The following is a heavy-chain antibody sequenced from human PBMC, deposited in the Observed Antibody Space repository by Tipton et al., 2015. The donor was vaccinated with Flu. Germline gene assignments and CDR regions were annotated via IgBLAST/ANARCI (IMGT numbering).Heavy chain of an antibody. V-gene: IGHV4-38-2*02. CDR1: GYSISTGAY. J-gene: IGHJ4*02. Sequence: TLSLTCNVPGYSISTGAYWGWIRQPPGKGLEWLANVYHTGTTFYKPSLRSRLTISVDTSKNQISLKLTSVSVADTAAYYCARSSTRGESDFWGQGILVTVSS. D-gene: IGHD3-10*01. CDR2: VYHTGTT. CDR3: ARSSTRGESDF.